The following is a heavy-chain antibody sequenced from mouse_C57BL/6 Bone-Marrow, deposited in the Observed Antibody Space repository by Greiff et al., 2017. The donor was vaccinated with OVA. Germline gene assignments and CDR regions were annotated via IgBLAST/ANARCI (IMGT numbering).Heavy chain of an antibody. J-gene: IGHJ4*01. Sequence: QVQLQQPGAELVKPGASVKLSCKASGYTFTSYWMHWVKQRPGQGLEWIGIIHPNSGSTNYNEKFKSKATLTVDKSSSTAYMQLSSLTSEDSAVYYCARGDYYGSRAMDYWGQGTSVTVSS. CDR2: IHPNSGST. CDR1: GYTFTSYW. D-gene: IGHD1-1*01. CDR3: ARGDYYGSRAMDY. V-gene: IGHV1-64*01.